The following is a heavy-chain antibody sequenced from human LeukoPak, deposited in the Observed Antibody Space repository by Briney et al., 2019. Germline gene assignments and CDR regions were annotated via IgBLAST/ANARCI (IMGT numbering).Heavy chain of an antibody. D-gene: IGHD2-15*01. CDR2: IYYSGST. CDR1: GGSISSSSYY. Sequence: PSETLSLTCTVSGGSISSSSYYWGWIRQPPGKGLEWFGSIYYSGSTYYHPSLKSRHTISAVTSHNQSSLTHSFVSAPDTAVYYCARHRRRLVVVAATPWSWGQGTLVTVSS. CDR3: ARHRRRLVVVAATPWS. J-gene: IGHJ5*02. V-gene: IGHV4-39*01.